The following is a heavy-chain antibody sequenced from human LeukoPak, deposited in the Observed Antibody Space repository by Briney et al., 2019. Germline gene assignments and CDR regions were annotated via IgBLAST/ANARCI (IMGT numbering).Heavy chain of an antibody. D-gene: IGHD4-17*01. CDR3: ARSHDYGDYGIDY. CDR1: GGTFSSYA. V-gene: IGHV1-69*13. CDR2: IIPIFGTA. Sequence: SVKVSCKASGGTFSSYAISWVRQAPGQGLEWMGGIIPIFGTANYAQKFQGRVSITADESTSTAYMELSSLRSEDTAVYYCARSHDYGDYGIDYWGQGTLVTVSS. J-gene: IGHJ4*02.